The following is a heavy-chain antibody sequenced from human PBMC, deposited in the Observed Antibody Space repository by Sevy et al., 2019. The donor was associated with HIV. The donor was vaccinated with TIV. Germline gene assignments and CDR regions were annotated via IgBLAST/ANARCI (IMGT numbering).Heavy chain of an antibody. CDR3: ARDSGTYPYYFDY. J-gene: IGHJ4*02. CDR2: IHYSGST. D-gene: IGHD1-26*01. Sequence: SETLSLTWTVSGGSVSSGSYFWSWIRQPPGKGLEWIGYIHYSGSTNYNPSLKSRVTISVDTCKNQFSLDLSSVTAADTAVYYCARDSGTYPYYFDYWGQGTLVTVSS. V-gene: IGHV4-61*01. CDR1: GGSVSSGSYF.